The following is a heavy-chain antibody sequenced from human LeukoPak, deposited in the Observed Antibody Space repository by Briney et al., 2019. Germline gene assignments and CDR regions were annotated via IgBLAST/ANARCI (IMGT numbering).Heavy chain of an antibody. V-gene: IGHV3-23*01. CDR3: AKDRGGWYGDYFDY. Sequence: GGSLRLSCAASGFTFSSYAMSWVRQAPGKGLEWVPAISGSGGSTYYADSVKGRFTISRDNSKNWLYLQMNSLRAEDTAVYYCAKDRGGWYGDYFDYWGQGTLVTVSS. CDR2: ISGSGGST. CDR1: GFTFSSYA. D-gene: IGHD6-19*01. J-gene: IGHJ4*02.